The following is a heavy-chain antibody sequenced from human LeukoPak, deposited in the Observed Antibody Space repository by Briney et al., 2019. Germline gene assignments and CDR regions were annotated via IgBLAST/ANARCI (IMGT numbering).Heavy chain of an antibody. Sequence: PGGSLRLSCAASGFTFSSYAMSWVRQAPGKGLEWVSAISGSGGSTYYADSVKGRFTISRDNSKNTLYLQMNSLRAEDTAVYYCAKDRIVGAISPYYFDYWGQGTLVTVSS. CDR2: ISGSGGST. J-gene: IGHJ4*02. V-gene: IGHV3-23*01. D-gene: IGHD1-26*01. CDR3: AKDRIVGAISPYYFDY. CDR1: GFTFSSYA.